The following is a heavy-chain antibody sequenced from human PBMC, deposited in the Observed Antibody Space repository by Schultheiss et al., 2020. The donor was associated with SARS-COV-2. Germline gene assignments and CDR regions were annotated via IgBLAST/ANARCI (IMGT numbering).Heavy chain of an antibody. V-gene: IGHV1-8*03. CDR2: INPNSGGT. J-gene: IGHJ6*02. CDR3: ARYFNYPVGPYGMDV. CDR1: GYTFTSYA. D-gene: IGHD1-26*01. Sequence: ASVKVSCKASGYTFTSYAMHWVRQAPGQGLEWMGWINPNSGGTSYAQKFQGRVTITRNTSISTAYMELSSLRSEDTAVYYCARYFNYPVGPYGMDVWGQGTTVTVSS.